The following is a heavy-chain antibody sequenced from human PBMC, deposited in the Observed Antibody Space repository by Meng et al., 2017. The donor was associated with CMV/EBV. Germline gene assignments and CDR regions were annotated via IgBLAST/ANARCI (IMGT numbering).Heavy chain of an antibody. D-gene: IGHD2-2*02. CDR1: GGTFSSYA. Sequence: GGSLRLSCKASGGTFSSYAISWVRQAPGQGLEWMGGIIPIFGTANYAQKFQGRVTITTDESTSTAYMELSSLRSEDTAVYYCARGGIPAAIPYDRYYYYGMDVWGQGTTVTVSS. CDR2: IIPIFGTA. J-gene: IGHJ6*02. CDR3: ARGGIPAAIPYDRYYYYGMDV. V-gene: IGHV1-69*05.